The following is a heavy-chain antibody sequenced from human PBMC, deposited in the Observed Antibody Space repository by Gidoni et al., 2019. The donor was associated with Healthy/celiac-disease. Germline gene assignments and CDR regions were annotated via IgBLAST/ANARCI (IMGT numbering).Heavy chain of an antibody. CDR3: ARPTYYDFRRDAFDI. D-gene: IGHD3-3*01. J-gene: IGHJ3*02. V-gene: IGHV4-39*01. Sequence: SRVTISVDTSKNQFSLKLSSVTAADTAVYYCARPTYYDFRRDAFDIWGQGTMVTVSS.